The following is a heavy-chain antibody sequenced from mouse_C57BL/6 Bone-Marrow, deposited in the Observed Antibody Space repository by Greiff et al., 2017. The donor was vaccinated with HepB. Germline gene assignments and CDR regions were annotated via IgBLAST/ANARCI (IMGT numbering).Heavy chain of an antibody. J-gene: IGHJ3*01. CDR3: AKRGHDGYYWFAY. CDR2: IWGGGST. V-gene: IGHV2-9*01. CDR1: GFSLTSYG. D-gene: IGHD2-3*01. Sequence: VQGVESGPGLVAPSQSLSITCTVSGFSLTSYGVDWVRQPPGKGLEWLGVIWGGGSTNYNSALMSRLSISKDNSKSQVFLKMNSLQTDDTAMYYCAKRGHDGYYWFAYWGQGTLVTVSA.